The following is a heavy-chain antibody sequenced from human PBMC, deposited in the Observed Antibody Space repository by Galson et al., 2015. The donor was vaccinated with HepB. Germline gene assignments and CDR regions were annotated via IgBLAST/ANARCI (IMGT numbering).Heavy chain of an antibody. J-gene: IGHJ4*02. CDR3: AKEHDYGDYGFDY. CDR1: GFTFSSYG. CDR2: IWYDGSNK. D-gene: IGHD4-17*01. V-gene: IGHV3-33*06. Sequence: SLRLSCAASGFTFSSYGMHWVRQAPGKGLEWVAVIWYDGSNKYYADSVKGRFTISRDNSKNTLYLQMNSLRAEDTAVYYCAKEHDYGDYGFDYWGQGTLVTVSS.